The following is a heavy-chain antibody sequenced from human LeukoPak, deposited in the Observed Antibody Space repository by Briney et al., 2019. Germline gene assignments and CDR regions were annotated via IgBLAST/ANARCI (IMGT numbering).Heavy chain of an antibody. D-gene: IGHD2-21*02. CDR3: ARDAVTAPPYYYYGMDV. J-gene: IGHJ6*02. Sequence: PGGSLRLSCAASGFNVSNNYMNWVRQAPGKGLEWVSVIFSSGPTYYADSVKGRFTISRDTSKNALYLQMNSLRAEDTAVYYCARDAVTAPPYYYYGMDVWGQGTTVTVSS. CDR2: IFSSGPT. V-gene: IGHV3-53*01. CDR1: GFNVSNNY.